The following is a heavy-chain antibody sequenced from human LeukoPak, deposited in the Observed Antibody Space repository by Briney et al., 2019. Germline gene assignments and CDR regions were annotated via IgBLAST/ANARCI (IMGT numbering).Heavy chain of an antibody. V-gene: IGHV1-2*02. D-gene: IGHD4-17*01. CDR2: INPHSGGT. CDR3: ARGLLAGDYVNWYFDL. J-gene: IGHJ2*01. Sequence: ASVKVSCKASGYXFTGYYIHWVRQAPGQGLEWMGWINPHSGGTNYAQKFQGRVTMTRDTSISTAFMELSRLTSDDTAVYYCARGLLAGDYVNWYFDLWGRGTLVTVSS. CDR1: GYXFTGYY.